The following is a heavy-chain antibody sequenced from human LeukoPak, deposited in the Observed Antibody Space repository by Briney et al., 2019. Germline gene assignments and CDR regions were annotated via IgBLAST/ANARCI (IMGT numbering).Heavy chain of an antibody. D-gene: IGHD3-10*01. V-gene: IGHV4-34*01. J-gene: IGHJ4*02. CDR3: ARRIRGGTVDY. CDR2: ISHGGST. Sequence: SETLSLTCAVYGESLSGYFWTWIRQPPAKGLEWIGEISHGGSTSYNPSLKNRVTMSADTSKNQFALKLRSVTAADTAVYYCARRIRGGTVDYWGQGTRVTVSS. CDR1: GESLSGYF.